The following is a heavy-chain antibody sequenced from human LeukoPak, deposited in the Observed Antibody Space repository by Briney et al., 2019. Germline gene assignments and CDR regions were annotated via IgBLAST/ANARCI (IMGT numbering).Heavy chain of an antibody. CDR2: ISSGSSSI. CDR3: ARVRWASYYFEY. D-gene: IGHD4-23*01. CDR1: GFTFSTYS. V-gene: IGHV3-48*02. J-gene: IGHJ4*02. Sequence: GGSLRLSCAASGFTFSTYSMNWVRQAPGKGLEWVSYISSGSSSISYADSVKGRFTIPRDNAKNSLYLQMNSLRDEDTAVYYCARVRWASYYFEYWGQGTLVTVSS.